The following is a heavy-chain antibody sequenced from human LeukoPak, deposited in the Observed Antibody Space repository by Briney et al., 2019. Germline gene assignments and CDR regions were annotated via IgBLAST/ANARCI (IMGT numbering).Heavy chain of an antibody. V-gene: IGHV4-39*01. Sequence: PSETLSLTFTVSGGSISSSSYYWGWIRQPPGKGLEWIGSIYYSGSTYYNPSLKSRVTISVDTSKNQFSLKLSSVTAADTAVYYCARGDYYDSSGYYWYDYWGQGTLVTVSS. J-gene: IGHJ4*02. CDR3: ARGDYYDSSGYYWYDY. CDR1: GGSISSSSYY. CDR2: IYYSGST. D-gene: IGHD3-22*01.